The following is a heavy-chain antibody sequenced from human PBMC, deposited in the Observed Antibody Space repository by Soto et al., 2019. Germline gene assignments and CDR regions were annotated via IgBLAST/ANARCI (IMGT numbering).Heavy chain of an antibody. CDR1: GGSISSGNKY. V-gene: IGHV4-30-4*01. J-gene: IGHJ5*02. CDR2: IYYSGST. Sequence: LSHTCTVTGGSISSGNKYWSWIRRPPGKGLEWIGYIYYSGSTYYNPSLKSRVTISVDTSKNQFSLKLSSVTAADTAVYYCARGYCSSTSCYKGDWFDPWGQGTLVTVSS. CDR3: ARGYCSSTSCYKGDWFDP. D-gene: IGHD2-2*02.